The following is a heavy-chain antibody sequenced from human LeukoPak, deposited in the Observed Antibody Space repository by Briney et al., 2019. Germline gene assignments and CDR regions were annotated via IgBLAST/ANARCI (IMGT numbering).Heavy chain of an antibody. Sequence: ASVKVSCKASGYTFTAYYVHWVRQAPGQGLEGMGWITPNSGGTKYAQKFQGRVTMTRDTSISTAYMELSGLRSDDTAVYYCARGFRLSAIEDWFDPWGQGTLVTVSS. J-gene: IGHJ5*02. CDR3: ARGFRLSAIEDWFDP. CDR1: GYTFTAYY. CDR2: ITPNSGGT. V-gene: IGHV1-2*02. D-gene: IGHD2-2*02.